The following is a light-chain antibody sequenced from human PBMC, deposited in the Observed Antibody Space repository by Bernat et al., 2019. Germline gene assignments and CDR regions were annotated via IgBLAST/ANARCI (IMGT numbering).Light chain of an antibody. Sequence: AIRMTQSPSSFSASTGDRVSITCRASQGISGYLAWYQQKPGKAPELLIYAASTLQSGVPSGFSGSGYGTDFTLTISCLQSEDFATYYCQQYYSYPWTFGQGTTVEIK. J-gene: IGKJ1*01. V-gene: IGKV1-8*01. CDR2: AAS. CDR1: QGISGY. CDR3: QQYYSYPWT.